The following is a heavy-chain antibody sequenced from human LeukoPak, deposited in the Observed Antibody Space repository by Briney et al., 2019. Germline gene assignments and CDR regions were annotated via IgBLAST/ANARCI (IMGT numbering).Heavy chain of an antibody. J-gene: IGHJ2*01. CDR2: INPNSGGT. CDR1: GYTFTGYY. CDR3: ARDQGGIPYWYLDL. V-gene: IGHV1-2*02. D-gene: IGHD3-16*01. Sequence: ASVKVSCKASGYTFTGYYMHWVRQAPGQGLEWMGWINPNSGGTNYAQKFQGRVTMTRDTSTSTVYMELSSLRSEDTAVYYCARDQGGIPYWYLDLWGRGTLVTVSS.